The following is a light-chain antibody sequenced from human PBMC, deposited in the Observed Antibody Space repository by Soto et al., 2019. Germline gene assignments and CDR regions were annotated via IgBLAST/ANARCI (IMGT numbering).Light chain of an antibody. V-gene: IGKV1-39*01. CDR3: HQSYISPPA. CDR2: AAS. CDR1: ESISGY. Sequence: DIQSTKSPSSLSASVGDRVTIPCRTSESISGYLSWYQQKAGQPPKLLIFAASSLQNGVPSRFSGRGSGTEYTLTISSLQADDFATYYCHQSYISPPAFGQGTKVDIK. J-gene: IGKJ1*01.